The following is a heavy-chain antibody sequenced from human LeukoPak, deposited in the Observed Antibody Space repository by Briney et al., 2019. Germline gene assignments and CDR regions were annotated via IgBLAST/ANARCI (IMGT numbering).Heavy chain of an antibody. Sequence: GGSLRLSCAASGFTFSSYAMHWVRQAPGKGLEWVAVISYDGSNKYYADSVKGRFTISRDNAKNSLYLQMNSLRAEDTALYYCAREVEYDFWSGPRRTTFDYWGQGTLVTVSS. V-gene: IGHV3-30*04. D-gene: IGHD3-3*01. J-gene: IGHJ4*02. CDR2: ISYDGSNK. CDR3: AREVEYDFWSGPRRTTFDY. CDR1: GFTFSSYA.